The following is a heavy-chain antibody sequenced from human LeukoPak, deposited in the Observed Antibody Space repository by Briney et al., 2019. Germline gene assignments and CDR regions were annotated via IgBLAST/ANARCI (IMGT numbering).Heavy chain of an antibody. Sequence: GGSLRLSCAASGFTFSSYGMHWVRQAPGKGLEWVAVIWYDGSNKYYADSVKGRFTISRDNSKNTLYLQMNSLRAEDTAVYCCAKDSDTNSDGYNSFDYWGQGTLVTVSS. CDR2: IWYDGSNK. CDR3: AKDSDTNSDGYNSFDY. J-gene: IGHJ4*02. D-gene: IGHD5-24*01. V-gene: IGHV3-33*06. CDR1: GFTFSSYG.